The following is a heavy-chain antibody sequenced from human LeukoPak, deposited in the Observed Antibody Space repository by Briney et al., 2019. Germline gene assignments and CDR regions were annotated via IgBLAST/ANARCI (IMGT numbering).Heavy chain of an antibody. Sequence: SETLSLTCTVSGGSISSSTYYWGWIRQPPGKGLEWIGSTYYGGSTYYNPSLKSRVTISVDTSKNQFSLRLSSVTAADTAVYYCASVASSGYYYEIDYWGQGTLVTVSS. CDR3: ASVASSGYYYEIDY. CDR1: GGSISSSTYY. D-gene: IGHD3-22*01. J-gene: IGHJ4*02. V-gene: IGHV4-39*01. CDR2: TYYGGST.